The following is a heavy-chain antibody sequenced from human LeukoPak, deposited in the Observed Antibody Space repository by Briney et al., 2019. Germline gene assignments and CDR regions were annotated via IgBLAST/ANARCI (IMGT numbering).Heavy chain of an antibody. D-gene: IGHD3-22*01. CDR2: IFHSGST. V-gene: IGHV4-38-2*02. CDR1: GYSISSGYY. CDR3: ARQFYYDTRAYFDF. Sequence: SDTLSLTCTVSGYSISSGYYWGWIRQPPGKGLEWVGNIFHSGSTYYNPSLKSRVTISVDTVDTSKNQFSLKLSSVTAADTAVCYCARQFYYDTRAYFDFWGQGALVTVSS. J-gene: IGHJ4*02.